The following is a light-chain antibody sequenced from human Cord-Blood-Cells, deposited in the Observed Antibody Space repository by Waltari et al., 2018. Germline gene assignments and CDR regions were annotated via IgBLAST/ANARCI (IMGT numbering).Light chain of an antibody. CDR3: QQYNSYSRT. CDR2: KAS. CDR1: QSISSW. Sequence: DLQMTQSPSTLSASVVDRVTITCRASQSISSWLAWYQQKPGKAPKLLSYKASSLESGVPSRFSGSGSGTEFTLTISSLQPDDFATYYCQQYNSYSRTFGQGTKVEIK. J-gene: IGKJ1*01. V-gene: IGKV1-5*03.